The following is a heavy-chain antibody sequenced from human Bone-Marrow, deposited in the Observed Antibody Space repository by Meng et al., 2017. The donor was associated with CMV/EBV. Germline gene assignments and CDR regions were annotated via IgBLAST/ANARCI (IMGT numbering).Heavy chain of an antibody. CDR2: INGDGSIR. CDR1: GLSFRNNW. CDR3: VREMWSNDV. V-gene: IGHV3-74*03. Sequence: GESLKISCVPSGLSFRNNWMHWVRQAPGKGLVWVSRINGDGSIREYADSVKGRLTISRDNAKDTLYLQMNSLRVEDTAVYYCVREMWSNDVWGRGTMVTVSS. D-gene: IGHD3-3*01. J-gene: IGHJ3*01.